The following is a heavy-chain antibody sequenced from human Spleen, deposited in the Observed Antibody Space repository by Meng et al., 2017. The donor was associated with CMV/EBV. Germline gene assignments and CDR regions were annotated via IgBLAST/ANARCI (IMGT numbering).Heavy chain of an antibody. CDR3: ARDLRGDFLWFDI. J-gene: IGHJ3*02. D-gene: IGHD3-3*01. CDR2: IIPIFGTA. V-gene: IGHV1-69*05. Sequence: KASGGTFSSYAISWVRQAPGQGLEWMGGIIPIFGTANYAQKFQGRVTITTDESTSTAYMELSSLRSEDTAVYYCARDLRGDFLWFDIWGQGTMVTVSS. CDR1: GGTFSSYA.